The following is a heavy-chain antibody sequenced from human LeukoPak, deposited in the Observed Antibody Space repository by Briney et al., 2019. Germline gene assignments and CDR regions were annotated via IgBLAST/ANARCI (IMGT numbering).Heavy chain of an antibody. Sequence: SETLSLTCTVSGGSISSGNYYWSWIRQHPGKGLEWIGYIYYSGSTYYNPSLKSRVTISVDTSKNQFSLKLSSVTAADTAVYYCARDTGRFNYAFVSIWGQGTMVTVSS. D-gene: IGHD3-16*01. CDR3: ARDTGRFNYAFVSI. CDR1: GGSISSGNYY. J-gene: IGHJ3*02. CDR2: IYYSGST. V-gene: IGHV4-31*03.